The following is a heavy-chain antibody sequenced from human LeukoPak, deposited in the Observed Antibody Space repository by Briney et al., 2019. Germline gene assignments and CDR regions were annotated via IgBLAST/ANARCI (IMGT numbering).Heavy chain of an antibody. CDR3: TTRTELRGVLMGGFDY. D-gene: IGHD3-10*01. V-gene: IGHV3-15*01. CDR1: GFSFSNAW. J-gene: IGHJ4*02. CDR2: IKSKTDGGTT. Sequence: GESLKISCAASGFSFSNAWMTWVRQAPGKGLEWVGRIKSKTDGGTTDYAAPVKGRFTISRDDSKNTLYLQMNSLKTEETAVYYCTTRTELRGVLMGGFDYWGQGTLVTVSS.